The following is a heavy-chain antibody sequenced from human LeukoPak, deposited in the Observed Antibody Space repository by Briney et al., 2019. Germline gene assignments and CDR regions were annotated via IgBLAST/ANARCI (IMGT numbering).Heavy chain of an antibody. D-gene: IGHD6-13*01. CDR1: GGSISSGSYY. CDR2: IYTSGST. Sequence: SETLSLTCTVSGGSISSGSYYWSWIRQPAGKGLEWIGRIYTSGSTNYNPSLKSRVTISVDTSKNQFSLKLGSVTAADTAVYYCARASQQLVSDYWGQGTLVTVSS. V-gene: IGHV4-61*02. J-gene: IGHJ4*02. CDR3: ARASQQLVSDY.